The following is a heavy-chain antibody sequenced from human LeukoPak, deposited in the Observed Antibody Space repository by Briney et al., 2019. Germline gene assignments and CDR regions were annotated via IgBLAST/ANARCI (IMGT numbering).Heavy chain of an antibody. CDR2: IYYSGST. CDR3: ARWGQTTVTTSYNWFDP. V-gene: IGHV4-31*03. Sequence: SETLSLTCTVSGGSISSGGYYWSWIRQHPGKGLEWIGYIYYSGSTYYNPSPKSRVAISVDTSKNQFSLKLSSVTAADTAVYYCARWGQTTVTTSYNWFDPWGQGTLVTVSS. J-gene: IGHJ5*02. D-gene: IGHD4-17*01. CDR1: GGSISSGGYY.